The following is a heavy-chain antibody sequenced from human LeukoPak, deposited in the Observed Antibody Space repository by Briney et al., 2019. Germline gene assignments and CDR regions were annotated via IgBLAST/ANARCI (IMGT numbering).Heavy chain of an antibody. CDR1: AFTFSDYW. V-gene: IGHV3-7*01. Sequence: GGSLRLSCAASAFTFSDYWMTWVRQAPGKGLEWVANIKQGGSEKYYVDSVKGRFTISRDNAKNSLYLQMNSLRAEDTAVYYCARADYDYVWGSYRQYYFDYWGQGTLVTVSS. J-gene: IGHJ4*02. CDR3: ARADYDYVWGSYRQYYFDY. CDR2: IKQGGSEK. D-gene: IGHD3-16*02.